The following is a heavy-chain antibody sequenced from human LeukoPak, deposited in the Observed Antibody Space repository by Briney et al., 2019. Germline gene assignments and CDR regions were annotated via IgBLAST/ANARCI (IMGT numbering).Heavy chain of an antibody. D-gene: IGHD5-12*01. J-gene: IGHJ4*02. CDR3: ARDIGYSGYDFGY. CDR1: GFTFISNY. CDR2: IYSGGST. Sequence: PGGSLRLSCAASGFTFISNYMSWVRQAPGKGLEWVSVIYSGGSTYYADSVKGRFTISRDNSKNTLYLQMNSLRAEDTAVYYCARDIGYSGYDFGYWGQGTLVTVSS. V-gene: IGHV3-66*01.